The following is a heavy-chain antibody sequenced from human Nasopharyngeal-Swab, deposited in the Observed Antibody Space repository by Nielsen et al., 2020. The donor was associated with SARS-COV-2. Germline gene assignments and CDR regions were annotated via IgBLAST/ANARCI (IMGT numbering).Heavy chain of an antibody. CDR1: DFTFSHYW. Sequence: GESLKISCGASDFTFSHYWMSWVRQAPEKGLEWVANINHDGSQKYYVDSVKGRFTISRDNSKNSIYLQMDRLRVEDTAVYYCARESSAADYWGQGTLVTVSS. V-gene: IGHV3-7*01. CDR2: INHDGSQK. D-gene: IGHD6-13*01. J-gene: IGHJ1*01. CDR3: ARESSAADY.